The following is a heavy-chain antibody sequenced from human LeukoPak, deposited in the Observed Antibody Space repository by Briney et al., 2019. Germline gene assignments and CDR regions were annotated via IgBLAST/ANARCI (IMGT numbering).Heavy chain of an antibody. D-gene: IGHD3-10*01. J-gene: IGHJ6*03. V-gene: IGHV3-30*04. CDR3: AKEGLIYGFFYYMDV. Sequence: GGSLRLSCAGSGFIFSNYVLHWVRQSPDKGLEWLALISADGNAKFYADSVKGRFTISRDDSKNTLFLQMNSLRAEDTAVYYCAKEGLIYGFFYYMDVWGTGTTVTVSS. CDR1: GFIFSNYV. CDR2: ISADGNAK.